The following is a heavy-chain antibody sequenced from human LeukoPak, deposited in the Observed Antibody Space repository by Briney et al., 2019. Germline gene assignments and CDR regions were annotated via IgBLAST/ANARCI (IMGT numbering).Heavy chain of an antibody. CDR2: IYFNGIT. V-gene: IGHV4-39*01. CDR3: ARPRVVGGIDAFDV. D-gene: IGHD2-15*01. Sequence: SETLSLTCTVSGGSMTASTYYWGWIRQPPGKGLDWLGSIYFNGITFYNPSLKSRLTISVDTSKSQFSLRLNSVTDADTAVYYCARPRVVGGIDAFDVWGQGTVVSVSS. J-gene: IGHJ3*01. CDR1: GGSMTASTYY.